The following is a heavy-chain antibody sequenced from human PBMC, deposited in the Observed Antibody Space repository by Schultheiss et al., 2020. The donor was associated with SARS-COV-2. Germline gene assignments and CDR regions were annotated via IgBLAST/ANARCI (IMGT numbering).Heavy chain of an antibody. J-gene: IGHJ4*02. CDR2: ISGSGGST. CDR3: AKDISYSGSFGVGY. CDR1: GFAVSNNY. D-gene: IGHD1-26*01. V-gene: IGHV3-23*01. Sequence: GESLKISCAASGFAVSNNYITWVRQAPGKGLEWVSAISGSGGSTYYADSVKGRFTISRDKAKNSLYLQMNSLRAEDTALYYCAKDISYSGSFGVGYWGQGTLVTVSS.